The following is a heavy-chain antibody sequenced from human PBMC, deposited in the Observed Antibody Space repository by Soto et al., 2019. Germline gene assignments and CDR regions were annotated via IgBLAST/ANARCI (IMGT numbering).Heavy chain of an antibody. V-gene: IGHV3-33*01. CDR2: IWYDGSNK. J-gene: IGHJ4*02. CDR3: ARDSHVGSGWQLTADY. CDR1: GFAFSSYG. Sequence: GGSLRLSCAASGFAFSSYGMHWFRQAPGKGLEWVAVIWYDGSNKYYAESVKGRFTISRDNSKNTLYLQMNSLRAEDTAVYYCARDSHVGSGWQLTADYWGQGTLVTVSS. D-gene: IGHD6-19*01.